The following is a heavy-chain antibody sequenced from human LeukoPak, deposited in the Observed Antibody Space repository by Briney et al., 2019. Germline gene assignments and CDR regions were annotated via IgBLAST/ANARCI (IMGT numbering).Heavy chain of an antibody. CDR2: IGTAGDT. Sequence: QAGGPLRLSCAASGFTFSSYHMHWAPQATGKGLEWVSAIGTAGDTYYPGSVKGRITISRENAKNSLYLQMNSLRAGDTAVYYCARNPDVWQGYYYYGMDVWGQGTTVTVSS. CDR1: GFTFSSYH. V-gene: IGHV3-13*01. CDR3: ARNPDVWQGYYYYGMDV. J-gene: IGHJ6*02.